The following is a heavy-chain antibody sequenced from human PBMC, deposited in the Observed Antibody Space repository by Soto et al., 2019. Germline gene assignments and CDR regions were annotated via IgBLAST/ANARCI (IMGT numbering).Heavy chain of an antibody. Sequence: EVQLVESGGGLVQPGGSLRLSCAVSGFTFSNYWMSWVRQAPGKGLEWVPNIKKDGSEKYYVDSVKGRFFISRDNGKKSLYLPMNDLRAEDTAVYYCAAILGMDVWGQGTTVTVSS. CDR3: AAILGMDV. CDR1: GFTFSNYW. J-gene: IGHJ6*02. V-gene: IGHV3-7*05. D-gene: IGHD3-3*02. CDR2: IKKDGSEK.